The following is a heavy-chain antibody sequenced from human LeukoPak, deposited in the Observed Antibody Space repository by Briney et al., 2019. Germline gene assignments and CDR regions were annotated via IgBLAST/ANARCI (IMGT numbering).Heavy chain of an antibody. D-gene: IGHD6-19*01. V-gene: IGHV4-39*01. CDR3: ARQVVAVAGTGYFDY. CDR2: IYYSGST. CDR1: GESLSKYY. J-gene: IGHJ4*02. Sequence: PSETLSLTCAVYGESLSKYYWGWIRQPPGKGLEWIGSIYYSGSTYYNASLKSRGTISVDTSKNQFSLKLNSVTAADTAVYFCARQVVAVAGTGYFDYWGQGTLVTVSS.